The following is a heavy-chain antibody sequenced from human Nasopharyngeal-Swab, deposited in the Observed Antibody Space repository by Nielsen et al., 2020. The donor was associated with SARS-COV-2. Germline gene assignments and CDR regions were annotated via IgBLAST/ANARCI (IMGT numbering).Heavy chain of an antibody. V-gene: IGHV3-21*01. D-gene: IGHD3-10*01. CDR2: FSSSSSYI. CDR1: GFTFSSYS. Sequence: GGSLRLSCAASGFTFSSYSMNWVRQAPGKGLEWVSSFSSSSSYIYYADSVKGRFTISRDNAKNSLYLQMNSLRAEDTAVYYCARDNYYGSGTLFDYWGQGTLVTVSS. J-gene: IGHJ4*02. CDR3: ARDNYYGSGTLFDY.